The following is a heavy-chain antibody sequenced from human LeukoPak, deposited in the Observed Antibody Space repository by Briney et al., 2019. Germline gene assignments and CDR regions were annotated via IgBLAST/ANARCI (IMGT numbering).Heavy chain of an antibody. CDR3: ARPLGYTSVVEGGYFDY. J-gene: IGHJ4*02. Sequence: SETLSLTCSVSGGSVRSSSYYWGWIRQPPGKGLEWIGSIYYSGSTYYNPSLNSRVTISVDTSKNQFSLELSSVTAANTAVYYCARPLGYTSVVEGGYFDYWGQGTLVTVSS. D-gene: IGHD6-25*01. CDR2: IYYSGST. V-gene: IGHV4-39*01. CDR1: GGSVRSSSYY.